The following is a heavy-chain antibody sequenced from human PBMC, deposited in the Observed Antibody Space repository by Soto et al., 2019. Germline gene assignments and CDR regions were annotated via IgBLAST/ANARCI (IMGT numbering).Heavy chain of an antibody. CDR3: ARFFQRYSYGFGWFDP. CDR1: GFTFSSYG. V-gene: IGHV3-33*01. CDR2: ICYDGSNK. Sequence: QVQLVESGGGVVQPGRSLRLSCAASGFTFSSYGMQWVRQAPGKGLEWVAVICYDGSNKYYADSVKGRFTISRDNSKNTLYLQMNSLRAEDTAVYYCARFFQRYSYGFGWFDPWGQGTLVTVSS. J-gene: IGHJ5*02. D-gene: IGHD5-18*01.